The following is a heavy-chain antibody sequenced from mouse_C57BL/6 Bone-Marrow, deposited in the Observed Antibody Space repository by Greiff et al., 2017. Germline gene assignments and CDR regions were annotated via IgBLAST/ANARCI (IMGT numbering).Heavy chain of an antibody. CDR1: GYTFTSYW. V-gene: IGHV1-52*01. D-gene: IGHD4-1*01. CDR3: ARYRELGNWYFDV. CDR2: IDPSDSET. J-gene: IGHJ1*03. Sequence: QVQLQQPGAELVRPGSSVKLSCKASGYTFTSYWMHWVKQRPIQGLEWIGNIDPSDSETHYNQKFKDKATLTVDKSSSTAYMQLSSLTSEDSAVYYCARYRELGNWYFDVWGTGTTVTVSS.